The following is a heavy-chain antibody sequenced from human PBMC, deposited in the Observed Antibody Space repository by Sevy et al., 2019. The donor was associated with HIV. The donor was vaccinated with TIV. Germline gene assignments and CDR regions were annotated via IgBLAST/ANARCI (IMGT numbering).Heavy chain of an antibody. D-gene: IGHD3-3*01. CDR3: VTDRGGGFWRGGGDFDY. Sequence: GGSLRLSCAASGFTFSNAWMSWVRQAPGKGLEWVGRIKSKTDGGTTDYAAPVKGRFTISREDSKNTPYLQMNSLKTDETAVYYCVTDRGGGFWRGGGDFDYWGQGTLVTVSS. CDR2: IKSKTDGGTT. CDR1: GFTFSNAW. J-gene: IGHJ4*02. V-gene: IGHV3-15*01.